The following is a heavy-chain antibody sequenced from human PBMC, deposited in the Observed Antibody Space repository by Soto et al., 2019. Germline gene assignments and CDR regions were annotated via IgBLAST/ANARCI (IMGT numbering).Heavy chain of an antibody. CDR3: ARNYYYYGMDV. CDR1: GGSFSGYY. CDR2: INHSGST. Sequence: SETLSLTCAVYGGSFSGYYWSWIRQPPGKGLEWTGEINHSGSTNYNPSLKSRVTISVDTSKNQFSLKLSSVTAADTAVYYCARNYYYYGMDVWGQGTTVTVSS. J-gene: IGHJ6*02. V-gene: IGHV4-34*01.